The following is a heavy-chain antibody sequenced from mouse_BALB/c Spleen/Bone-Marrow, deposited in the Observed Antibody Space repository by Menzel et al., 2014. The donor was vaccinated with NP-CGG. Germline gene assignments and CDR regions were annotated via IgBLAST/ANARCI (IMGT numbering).Heavy chain of an antibody. D-gene: IGHD2-4*01. Sequence: EVKVVESGPELVKPGASVKISCKASGYTFTDYNMHWVKQSHGKSLEWIGYIYPYNGGTGYNQKFKSKATLTVDNSSSTAYMELRSLTSEDSAVYYCARSEGYDYDWFAYWGQGTLVTVSA. CDR3: ARSEGYDYDWFAY. CDR2: IYPYNGGT. V-gene: IGHV1S29*02. CDR1: GYTFTDYN. J-gene: IGHJ3*01.